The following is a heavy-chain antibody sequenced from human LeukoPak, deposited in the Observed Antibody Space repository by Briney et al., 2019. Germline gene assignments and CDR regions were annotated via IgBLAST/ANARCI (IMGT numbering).Heavy chain of an antibody. J-gene: IGHJ4*02. CDR3: ARGKTYDFWSGSFDC. V-gene: IGHV1-69*05. Sequence: SVKVSCKASGGTFSSYAISWVRQAPGQGLEWMGRIIPIFGTANYAQKFQGRVTITTDESTSTAYMELSSLRSEDTAVYYCARGKTYDFWSGSFDCWGQGTLVTVSS. CDR1: GGTFSSYA. CDR2: IIPIFGTA. D-gene: IGHD3-3*01.